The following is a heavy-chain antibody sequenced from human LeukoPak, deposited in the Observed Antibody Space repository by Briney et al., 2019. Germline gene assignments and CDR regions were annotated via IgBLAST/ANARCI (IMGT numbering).Heavy chain of an antibody. D-gene: IGHD2-2*01. Sequence: SETLSLTCTVSGGSISSGGYYWSWIRQHPGTGLEWIGYIYYSGSTYYNPSLKSRVTISVDTSKNQFSLKLSSVTAADTAVYYCARGPNIVVVPAAIGWFDPWGQGTLVTVSS. V-gene: IGHV4-31*03. CDR3: ARGPNIVVVPAAIGWFDP. CDR1: GGSISSGGYY. J-gene: IGHJ5*02. CDR2: IYYSGST.